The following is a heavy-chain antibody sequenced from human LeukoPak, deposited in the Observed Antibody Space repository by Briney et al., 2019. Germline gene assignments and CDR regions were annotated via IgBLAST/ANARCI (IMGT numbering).Heavy chain of an antibody. CDR2: INDGGST. Sequence: SETLSLTCTVSGGSISSNNYYWGWIRQPPGRGLEWIASINDGGSTYCNPSLKSRVTMSVDTSKNQFSLGLSSVTAADTAMYYCVRDDFGDYTRRFDPWGQGTLVTVSS. J-gene: IGHJ5*02. CDR1: GGSISSNNYY. CDR3: VRDDFGDYTRRFDP. V-gene: IGHV4-39*07. D-gene: IGHD4-17*01.